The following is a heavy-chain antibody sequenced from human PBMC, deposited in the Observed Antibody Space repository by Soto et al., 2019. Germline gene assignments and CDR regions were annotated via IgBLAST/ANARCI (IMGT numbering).Heavy chain of an antibody. CDR3: ARQITTFGVVINAFNV. CDR2: IDPSDSHT. V-gene: IGHV5-10-1*01. Sequence: GESLKISCKVSGYNFIKYWITWVRRMPGKGLEWVGRIDPSDSHTFYSPSFQGHVTISVDKSTDTAYLQWSSLEASDTAIYYCARQITTFGVVINAFNVWGQGTMVTVSS. D-gene: IGHD3-3*01. J-gene: IGHJ3*01. CDR1: GYNFIKYW.